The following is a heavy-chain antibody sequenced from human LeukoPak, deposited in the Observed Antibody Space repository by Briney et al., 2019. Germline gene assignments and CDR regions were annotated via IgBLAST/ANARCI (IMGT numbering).Heavy chain of an antibody. CDR2: INHSGST. CDR1: GGSFSGYY. D-gene: IGHD5-18*01. CDR3: ARALRGYSYGYDTFDY. Sequence: SETLSLTCAVYGGSFSGYYWIWIRQPPGKGLEWIGEINHSGSTNYNPSLKSRVTISVDTSKNQFSLKLSSVTAADTAVYYCARALRGYSYGYDTFDYWGQGTLVTVSS. V-gene: IGHV4-34*01. J-gene: IGHJ4*02.